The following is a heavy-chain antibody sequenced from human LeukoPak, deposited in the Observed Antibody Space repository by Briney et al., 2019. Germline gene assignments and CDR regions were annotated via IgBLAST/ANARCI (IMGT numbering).Heavy chain of an antibody. CDR3: ARYRDMVRGVPEYYFDY. V-gene: IGHV1-18*01. CDR1: GYTFTSYG. CDR2: ISAYNGNT. Sequence: ASVKVSCKASGYTFTSYGISWVRQAPGQGLEWMGWISAYNGNTNYAQKLQGRVTMTTDTSTSTAYMELRSLRSDDTAVYYCARYRDMVRGVPEYYFDYWGQGTLVTVSS. D-gene: IGHD3-10*01. J-gene: IGHJ4*02.